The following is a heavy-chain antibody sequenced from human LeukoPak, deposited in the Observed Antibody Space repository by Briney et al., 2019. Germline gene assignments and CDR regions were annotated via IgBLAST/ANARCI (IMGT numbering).Heavy chain of an antibody. J-gene: IGHJ4*02. CDR3: ARGGRTATVKLDY. V-gene: IGHV4-30-4*01. D-gene: IGHD5-18*01. CDR2: IYYSGST. CDR1: GGSISSGDYY. Sequence: SETLSLTCTVSGGSISSGDYYWSWIRQPPGKGLEWIGYIYYSGSTYYNPSLKSRVTISVDTSKNQFSLKLSSVTAADTAVYYCARGGRTATVKLDYWGQGTLVTVSS.